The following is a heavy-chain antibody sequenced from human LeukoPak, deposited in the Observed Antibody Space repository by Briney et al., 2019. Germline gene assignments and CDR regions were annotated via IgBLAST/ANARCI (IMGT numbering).Heavy chain of an antibody. D-gene: IGHD3-10*01. V-gene: IGHV1-18*01. CDR3: ARGYYGSGRFDY. CDR2: ISAYNGNT. J-gene: IGHJ4*02. CDR1: GYTFTTYG. Sequence: ASVKVSCKASGYTFTTYGISWVRQAPGQGLEWMGWISAYNGNTNYAQKLQGRVTMTRDTSISTAYMELSRLRSDDTAVYYCARGYYGSGRFDYWGQGTLVTVSS.